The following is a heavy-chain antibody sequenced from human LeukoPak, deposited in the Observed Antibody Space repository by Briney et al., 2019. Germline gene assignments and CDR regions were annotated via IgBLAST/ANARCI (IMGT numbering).Heavy chain of an antibody. D-gene: IGHD2-15*01. CDR2: INPNSGGT. V-gene: IGHV1-2*02. CDR3: ARDPLGYCSGGSCPGYYFDY. CDR1: GYTFTSYY. Sequence: ASVKVSCKASGYTFTSYYMHWVRQAPGQGLEWMGWINPNSGGTNYAQKFQGRVTMTRDTSISTAYMELSRLRSDDTAVYYCARDPLGYCSGGSCPGYYFDYWGQGTLVTVSS. J-gene: IGHJ4*02.